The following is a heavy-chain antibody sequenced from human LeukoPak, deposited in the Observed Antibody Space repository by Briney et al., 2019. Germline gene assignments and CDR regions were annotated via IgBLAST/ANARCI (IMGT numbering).Heavy chain of an antibody. CDR2: ISSSSSYI. CDR3: ARRYYGSATYRLPYDY. Sequence: GGSLRPSCAASGLTFSSYSMNWVRDATGEGLEWVSSISSSSSYIYYADSVKGRFTISRDNAENSLYLQMSSLRAEDTAVYYCARRYYGSATYRLPYDYWGQGTLVTVSS. CDR1: GLTFSSYS. D-gene: IGHD3-22*01. J-gene: IGHJ4*02. V-gene: IGHV3-21*01.